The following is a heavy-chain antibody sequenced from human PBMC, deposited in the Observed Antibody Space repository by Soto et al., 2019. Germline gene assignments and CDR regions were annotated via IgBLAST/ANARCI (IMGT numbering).Heavy chain of an antibody. V-gene: IGHV3-30*04. CDR1: GFIFKNYA. D-gene: IGHD6-6*01. CDR3: TKSSGGSSSVGMDY. CDR2: RTRDGYNK. Sequence: QVQLVESGGGVVQPGRSLRLSCAVSGFIFKNYALNWVRQAPGKGLEWVASRTRDGYNKYYADSVKGRFTISGDNSKNTLSLQMTALRVEDSSVYYCTKSSGGSSSVGMDYWGPGTLVTVSS. J-gene: IGHJ4*02.